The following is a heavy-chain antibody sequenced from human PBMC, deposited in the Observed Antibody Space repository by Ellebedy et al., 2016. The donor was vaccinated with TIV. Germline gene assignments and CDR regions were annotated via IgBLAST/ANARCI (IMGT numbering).Heavy chain of an antibody. CDR1: GFTFSSYS. CDR3: ARERDDYLDY. Sequence: GESLKISCAASGFTFSSYSMNWVRQAPGKGLEWVSSISSSSSYIYYADSVKGRFTISRDNAKNSLYLQMNSLRAEDTAVYYCARERDDYLDYWGQGTLVTVSS. D-gene: IGHD5-24*01. J-gene: IGHJ4*02. V-gene: IGHV3-21*01. CDR2: ISSSSSYI.